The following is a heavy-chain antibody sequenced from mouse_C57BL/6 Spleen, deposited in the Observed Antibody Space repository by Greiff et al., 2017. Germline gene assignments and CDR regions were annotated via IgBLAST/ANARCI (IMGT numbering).Heavy chain of an antibody. J-gene: IGHJ4*01. CDR3: ARPLGGLYAMDY. V-gene: IGHV3-6*01. CDR1: GYSITSGYY. CDR2: ISYDGSN. D-gene: IGHD3-3*01. Sequence: EVQVVESGPGLVKPSQSLSLTCSVTGYSITSGYYWNWIRQFPGNKLEWMGYISYDGSNNYNPSLKNRISITRDTSKNQFFLKLNSVTTEDTATYYCARPLGGLYAMDYWGQGTSVTVSS.